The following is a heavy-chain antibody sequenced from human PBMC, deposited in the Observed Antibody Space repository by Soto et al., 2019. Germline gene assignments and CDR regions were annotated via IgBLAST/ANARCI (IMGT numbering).Heavy chain of an antibody. D-gene: IGHD6-19*01. CDR2: INHSGST. CDR1: CGSFSGYY. V-gene: IGHV4-34*01. CDR3: ARVSPGSGWYRPLTYFQH. J-gene: IGHJ1*01. Sequence: PSETLSLTCAFCCGSFSGYYWSWIRQPPGKGLEWIGEINHSGSTNYNPSLKSRVTISVDTSKNQFSLKLSSVTAADTAVYYCARVSPGSGWYRPLTYFQHWGQGTLVTVSS.